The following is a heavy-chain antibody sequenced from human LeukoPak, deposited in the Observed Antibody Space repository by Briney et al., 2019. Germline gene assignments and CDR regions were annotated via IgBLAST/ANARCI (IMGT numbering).Heavy chain of an antibody. J-gene: IGHJ4*02. D-gene: IGHD3-16*01. CDR1: GFTFSSYS. CDR3: ARDGGRIDY. CDR2: ISSSSSYI. V-gene: IGHV3-21*01. Sequence: GGSLRLSCAASGFTFSSYSMNWVRQAPGKGLEWVSIISSSSSYIYYTDSVKGRFTVSRDNAKNLLYLQMNSLRVEDTAVYYCARDGGRIDYWGQGTLVTVSS.